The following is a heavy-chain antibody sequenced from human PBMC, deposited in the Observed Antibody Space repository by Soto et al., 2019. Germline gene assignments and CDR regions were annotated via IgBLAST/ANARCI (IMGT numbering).Heavy chain of an antibody. CDR3: AKGAGIFHYDY. J-gene: IGHJ4*02. V-gene: IGHV3-23*01. Sequence: DVQLLESRGDLVQPGGSLRLPCAATGFTFSSYAMSWVRQAPGKGLEWVSAITSSGGTTFYADSVKGRFTISRDNSIKTTFLQMNSLRADDTAVYFCAKGAGIFHYDYWGQGALVTVSS. CDR2: ITSSGGTT. D-gene: IGHD3-3*02. CDR1: GFTFSSYA.